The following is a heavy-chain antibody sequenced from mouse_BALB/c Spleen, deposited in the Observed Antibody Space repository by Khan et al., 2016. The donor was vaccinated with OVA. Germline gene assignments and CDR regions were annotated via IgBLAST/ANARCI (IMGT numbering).Heavy chain of an antibody. CDR3: ARGGYNPAMDY. J-gene: IGHJ4*01. D-gene: IGHD3-1*01. Sequence: VQLQQSGAELMKPGASVTISCKATGYTFSRYWIEWVKQRPGHGLEWIGDILPGSGSTNNNEKFKGKATLTADASSNTAYMQLSSLTSEDSAIYYCARGGYNPAMDYWGHGTSVTVSS. V-gene: IGHV1-9*01. CDR2: ILPGSGST. CDR1: GYTFSRYW.